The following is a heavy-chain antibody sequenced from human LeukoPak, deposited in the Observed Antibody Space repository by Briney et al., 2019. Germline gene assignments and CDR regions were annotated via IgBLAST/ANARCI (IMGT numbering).Heavy chain of an antibody. Sequence: GGSLRLSCAASRFTFSSYWMSWVRQAPGKGLEWVANIKKDGSEKYYVDSVKGRFTISRDNAKNSLSLQMNSLRAEDTAVYFCAKQEYSGYDSESSYWFFDLWGRGTLVTVSS. CDR2: IKKDGSEK. CDR3: AKQEYSGYDSESSYWFFDL. J-gene: IGHJ2*01. V-gene: IGHV3-7*03. D-gene: IGHD5-12*01. CDR1: RFTFSSYW.